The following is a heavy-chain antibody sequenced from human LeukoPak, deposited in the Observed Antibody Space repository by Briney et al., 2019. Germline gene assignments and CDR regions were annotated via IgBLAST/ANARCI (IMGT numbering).Heavy chain of an antibody. Sequence: GASVKVSCKASGYSFTSYGFSWVRQAPGQGLEWLGWISAYDGGTNYEQKFQGRLTMTTETSTTTAYMELRSLRSDDTAVYYCARLARYHLLEASDIWGQGTMVTVPS. CDR1: GYSFTSYG. CDR3: ARLARYHLLEASDI. CDR2: ISAYDGGT. V-gene: IGHV1-18*01. J-gene: IGHJ3*02. D-gene: IGHD1-14*01.